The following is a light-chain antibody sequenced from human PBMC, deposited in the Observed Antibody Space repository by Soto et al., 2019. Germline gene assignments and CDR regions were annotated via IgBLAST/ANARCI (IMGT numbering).Light chain of an antibody. CDR2: DTS. CDR3: LLSYSGARWV. J-gene: IGLJ1*01. Sequence: QAVVTQEPSLTVSPGGTVTLTCGSSTGAVTSGHYPYWFQQKPGQAPRTLIYDTSNKHSWKPARFSGSLLGGKAALTLSGAQPEDEAEYYCLLSYSGARWVFGTGTKLTVL. CDR1: TGAVTSGHY. V-gene: IGLV7-46*01.